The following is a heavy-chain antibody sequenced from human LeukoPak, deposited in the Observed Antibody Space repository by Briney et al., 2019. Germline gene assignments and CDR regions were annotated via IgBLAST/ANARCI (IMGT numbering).Heavy chain of an antibody. V-gene: IGHV3-74*01. Sequence: GGSLRLSCAASGFTFSSYWMHWVRQAPGKGLVWVSRINSDGSTTSYADSVKGRFTISRDNAKNTLYLQMNSLRAGDTAVYYCARDGYDSSGYYLFDYWGQGTLVTVPS. CDR1: GFTFSSYW. CDR3: ARDGYDSSGYYLFDY. D-gene: IGHD3-22*01. J-gene: IGHJ4*02. CDR2: INSDGSTT.